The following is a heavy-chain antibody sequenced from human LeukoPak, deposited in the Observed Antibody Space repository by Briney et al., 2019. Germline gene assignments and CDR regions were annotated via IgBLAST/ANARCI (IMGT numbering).Heavy chain of an antibody. CDR3: ARLDYGVFFDY. D-gene: IGHD4-17*01. Sequence: SVTVSCKASGGTFSSYTISWVRQAPGQGLEWMGRIIPILGIANYAQKFQGRVTITADKSTSTAYMELSSLRSEDTAVYYCARLDYGVFFDYWVQGTLVTVSS. CDR2: IIPILGIA. J-gene: IGHJ4*02. CDR1: GGTFSSYT. V-gene: IGHV1-69*02.